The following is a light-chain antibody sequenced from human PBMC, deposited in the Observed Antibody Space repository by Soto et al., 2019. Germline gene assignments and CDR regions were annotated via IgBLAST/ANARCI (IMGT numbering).Light chain of an antibody. J-gene: IGKJ1*01. V-gene: IGKV1-5*03. Sequence: DIQMTQSPSTLSASVRDRVTITCRASQSISDWLAWYQQKPGKAPKLLIYKASSLESGVPSRFSGSGSGTDFTLTISSLQPDDFATYYCQQYNSYSRTFGQGTKVEV. CDR1: QSISDW. CDR2: KAS. CDR3: QQYNSYSRT.